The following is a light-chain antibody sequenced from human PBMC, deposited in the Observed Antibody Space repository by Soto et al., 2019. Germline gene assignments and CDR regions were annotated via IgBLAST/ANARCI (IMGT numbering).Light chain of an antibody. CDR2: GAS. CDR1: QSVRSSY. V-gene: IGKV3-15*01. CDR3: HQYNNWPPWT. J-gene: IGKJ1*01. Sequence: EIVLTQSPGTLSLSPGERATLSCRASQSVRSSYLAWYQQKPGQAPRLLIYGASTRATGIPARFSGSGSGTEFTLTISSLQSEDYAVYYCHQYNNWPPWTFGQGTKVDIK.